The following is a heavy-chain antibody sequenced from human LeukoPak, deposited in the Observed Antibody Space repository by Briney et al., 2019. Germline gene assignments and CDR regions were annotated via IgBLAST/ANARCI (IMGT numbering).Heavy chain of an antibody. CDR2: MNPNSGNT. J-gene: IGHJ6*03. Sequence: ASVKVSCKASGYTFTSYDINWVRQATGQGLEWMGWMNPNSGNTGYAQKFQGRVTMTRNTSISTAYMELSSLRSEDTAVYYCARGRGYGSGSYPYYYYYMDVWGQGTTVTVSS. V-gene: IGHV1-8*01. CDR3: ARGRGYGSGSYPYYYYYMDV. D-gene: IGHD3-10*01. CDR1: GYTFTSYD.